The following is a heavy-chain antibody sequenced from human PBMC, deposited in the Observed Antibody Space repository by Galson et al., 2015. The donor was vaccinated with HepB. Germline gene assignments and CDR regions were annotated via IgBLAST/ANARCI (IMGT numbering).Heavy chain of an antibody. V-gene: IGHV3-9*01. Sequence: SLRLSCAASGFTFDDYAMHWVRQAPGKGLEWVSGISWNSGSIGYADSVKGRFTISRDNAKNSLYLQMNSLRAEDTALYYCAKGPRPYYGSGSDFDYWGQGTLVTVSS. CDR2: ISWNSGSI. CDR1: GFTFDDYA. J-gene: IGHJ4*02. D-gene: IGHD3-10*01. CDR3: AKGPRPYYGSGSDFDY.